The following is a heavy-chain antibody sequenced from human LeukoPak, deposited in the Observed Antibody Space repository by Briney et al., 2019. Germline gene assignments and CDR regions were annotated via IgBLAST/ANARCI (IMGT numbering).Heavy chain of an antibody. CDR3: ARGGGVNACDS. D-gene: IGHD3-16*01. J-gene: IGHJ4*02. V-gene: IGHV3-74*01. CDR2: IVGDASST. CDR1: GFTFSSYL. Sequence: GGSLRLSCAASGFTFSSYLMHWVRQAPGKGLVWVSRIVGDASSTSYADSVKGRFTISRDNAKNTLYLQMNSLRAEDTAVYFCARGGGVNACDSWGQETLVTVSS.